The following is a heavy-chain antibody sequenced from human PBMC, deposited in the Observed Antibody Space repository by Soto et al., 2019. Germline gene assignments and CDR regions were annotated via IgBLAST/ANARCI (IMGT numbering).Heavy chain of an antibody. Sequence: GGSLRLSCTASGFTFNNFAMFWVRQAPGKGLVWVARIKSDGSGTIYADSVKGRLTISRDNARNTLYLQMNSLRAEDTAVYFCARGDGDYYDGNGYLGRHWGQGTLVTVSS. D-gene: IGHD3-22*01. CDR1: GFTFNNFA. CDR2: IKSDGSGT. CDR3: ARGDGDYYDGNGYLGRH. V-gene: IGHV3-74*01. J-gene: IGHJ4*02.